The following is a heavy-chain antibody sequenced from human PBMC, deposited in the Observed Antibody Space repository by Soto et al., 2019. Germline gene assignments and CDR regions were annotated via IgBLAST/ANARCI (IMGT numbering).Heavy chain of an antibody. V-gene: IGHV3-33*01. D-gene: IGHD3-22*01. J-gene: IGHJ5*02. CDR3: ARDTDYYDSSGYSQA. Sequence: QVQLVESGGGVVQPGRSLRLSCAASGFTFSSYGMHWVRQAPGKGLEWVAVIWYDGSNKYYADSVKGRFTISRDNSKNTLYLQMNRLRAEDTAVYYCARDTDYYDSSGYSQAWGQGTPVTVSS. CDR1: GFTFSSYG. CDR2: IWYDGSNK.